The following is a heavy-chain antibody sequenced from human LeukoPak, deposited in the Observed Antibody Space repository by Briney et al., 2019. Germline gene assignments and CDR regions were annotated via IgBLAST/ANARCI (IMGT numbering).Heavy chain of an antibody. J-gene: IGHJ4*02. V-gene: IGHV1-18*01. CDR1: XYTLXTXX. Sequence: VXVSXKASXYTLXTXXISWVRXAPGXXPEXXXXXXPHNGNTEYAQKFQGRITVTADTSTSTVNMELRSLRSDDTAVYYCARDGAVGATTQNHHRFDYWGQGTLVTVSS. D-gene: IGHD1-26*01. CDR3: ARDGAVGATTQNHHRFDY. CDR2: XXPHNGNT.